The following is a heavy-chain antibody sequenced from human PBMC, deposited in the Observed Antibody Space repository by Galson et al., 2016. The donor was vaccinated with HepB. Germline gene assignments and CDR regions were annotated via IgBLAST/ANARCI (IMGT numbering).Heavy chain of an antibody. V-gene: IGHV6-1*01. CDR2: TYYRSKWYY. J-gene: IGHJ4*02. D-gene: IGHD6-13*01. CDR1: GDSLSSNVAA. Sequence: SETLSLTCAISGDSLSSNVAAWFWIRQSPSRGLEWLGRTYYRSKWYYDYAVSVKSRVAINVDTSKNQFSLRLNFVTPEDTAIYYCATGTAAGTAFRYWGQVTLVTVSS. CDR3: ATGTAAGTAFRY.